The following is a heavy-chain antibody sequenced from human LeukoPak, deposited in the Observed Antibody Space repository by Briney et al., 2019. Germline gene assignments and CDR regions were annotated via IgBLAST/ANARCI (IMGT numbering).Heavy chain of an antibody. J-gene: IGHJ4*02. Sequence: ASVKVSCKASGYTFTSYGFSWVRQAPGQGLEWMAWISAYNGKTNYAQNFQGRVTMTTDTSTSTAYMELRSLRSDDTAVYYCARFSDYGGNSGFDYWGQGTLATVSS. CDR1: GYTFTSYG. CDR2: ISAYNGKT. CDR3: ARFSDYGGNSGFDY. V-gene: IGHV1-18*01. D-gene: IGHD4-23*01.